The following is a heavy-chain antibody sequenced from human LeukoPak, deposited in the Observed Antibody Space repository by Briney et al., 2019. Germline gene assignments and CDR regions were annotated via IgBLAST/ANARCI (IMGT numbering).Heavy chain of an antibody. V-gene: IGHV4-39*07. CDR2: IYYTGST. CDR3: ARESRWELQAQFDY. D-gene: IGHD1-26*01. J-gene: IGHJ4*02. CDR1: GGSISSGSYY. Sequence: PSETLSLTCTVSGGSISSGSYYWGWIRQPPGKGLEWIGTIYYTGSTYYNPSLKSRVSISVDTSKNQFSLKLSSVTAADTAVYYCARESRWELQAQFDYWGQGTLVTVSS.